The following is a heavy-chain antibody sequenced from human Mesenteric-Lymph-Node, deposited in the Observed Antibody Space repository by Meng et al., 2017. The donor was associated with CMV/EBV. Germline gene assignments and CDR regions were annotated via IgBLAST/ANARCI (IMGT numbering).Heavy chain of an antibody. D-gene: IGHD3-10*01. CDR1: GFTFSDYH. Sequence: GESLKISCAASGFTFSDYHMSWIRQAPGKGLEWISYISSSGSNIYYLDSVKGRFTISRDNAKNSLYLQMNSLRAEDTAVYYCAKGGFGMAIAYKGTDVWGQGTTVTVSS. CDR3: AKGGFGMAIAYKGTDV. J-gene: IGHJ6*02. V-gene: IGHV3-11*04. CDR2: ISSSGSNI.